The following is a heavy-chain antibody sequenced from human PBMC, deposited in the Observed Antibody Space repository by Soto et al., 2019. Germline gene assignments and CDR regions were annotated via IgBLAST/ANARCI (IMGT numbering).Heavy chain of an antibody. D-gene: IGHD6-25*01. CDR2: MSLDGSDK. V-gene: IGHV3-30*03. Sequence: QVQLVESGAGVVQPGRALRLSCAASGFSFHNYCVHWVRQAPGKGLEWLAFMSLDGSDKYYVDVVRGRVDIFRDNSENTVYLQLNSLTIEDTSIYYCARDYSGSIDNWGQGTLVLVSS. CDR1: GFSFHNYC. CDR3: ARDYSGSIDN. J-gene: IGHJ4*02.